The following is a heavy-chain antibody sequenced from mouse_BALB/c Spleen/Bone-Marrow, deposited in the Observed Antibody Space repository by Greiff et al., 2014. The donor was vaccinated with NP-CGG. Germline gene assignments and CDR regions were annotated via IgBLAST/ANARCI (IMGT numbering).Heavy chain of an antibody. V-gene: IGHV2-6-7*01. CDR2: IWGDGNT. CDR3: ARDRRGLRYFDV. J-gene: IGHJ1*01. CDR1: GFSLTGYG. D-gene: IGHD2-13*01. Sequence: QVQLKESGPGLVAPSQSLSITCTVSGFSLTGYGVNWVRQPPGKGLEWLGKIWGDGNTDYNSPLKSRLSIIKDNSKSQVFLKMNSLQTDDTARYYCARDRRGLRYFDVWGAGTTVTVAS.